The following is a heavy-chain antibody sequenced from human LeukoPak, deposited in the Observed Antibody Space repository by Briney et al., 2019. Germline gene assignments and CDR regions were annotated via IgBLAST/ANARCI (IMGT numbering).Heavy chain of an antibody. CDR2: IYYSGST. CDR1: GYSISSSSYY. Sequence: PSETLSLTCTVSGYSISSSSYYWGWIRQPPGKGLEWIGSIYYSGSTYYNPSLKSRVTISVDTSKNQFSLKLSSVTAADTAVYYCARHNMVRGGRKCYYMDVWGKGTTVTISS. V-gene: IGHV4-39*01. CDR3: ARHNMVRGGRKCYYMDV. J-gene: IGHJ6*03. D-gene: IGHD3-10*01.